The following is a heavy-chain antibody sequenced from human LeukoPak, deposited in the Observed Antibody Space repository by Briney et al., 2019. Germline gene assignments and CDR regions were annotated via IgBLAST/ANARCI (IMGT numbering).Heavy chain of an antibody. D-gene: IGHD3-10*01. CDR1: GFTFSSYG. Sequence: GGSLRLSCAASGFTFSSYGMHWVRQAPGKGLEWVAVISYDGSNKYYADSVKGRFTISRDNSKNTLYLQMNSLRAEDTAVYYCAKENRVRGDTDFDYWGQGTLVTVSS. J-gene: IGHJ4*02. CDR2: ISYDGSNK. CDR3: AKENRVRGDTDFDY. V-gene: IGHV3-30*18.